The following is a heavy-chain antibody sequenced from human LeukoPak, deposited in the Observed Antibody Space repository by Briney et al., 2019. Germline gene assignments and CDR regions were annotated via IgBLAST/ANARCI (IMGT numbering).Heavy chain of an antibody. CDR2: ISYDGSNK. CDR1: GFTFSSYG. Sequence: PGGSLRLSCAASGFTFSSYGMHWVRQAPGKGLVWVAVISYDGSNKYYADSVKGRFTIPRDNSKNTLYLQMNSLRAEDTAVYYCAKDRLRWYMLVDPYYYYGMDVWGQGTTVTVSS. V-gene: IGHV3-30*18. D-gene: IGHD2-8*02. J-gene: IGHJ6*02. CDR3: AKDRLRWYMLVDPYYYYGMDV.